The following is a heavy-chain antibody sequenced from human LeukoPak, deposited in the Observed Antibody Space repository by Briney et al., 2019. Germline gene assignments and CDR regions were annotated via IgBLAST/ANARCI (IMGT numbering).Heavy chain of an antibody. Sequence: GGSLRLSCAASGFTFSSYAMPWVRQAPGKGLEWVAVISYDGSNKYYADSVKGRFTISRGNSKNTLYLQMNSLRAEDTAVYYCARDGFYCSSTSTCYYYYMDVWGKGTTVTVSS. V-gene: IGHV3-30*01. D-gene: IGHD2-2*01. CDR2: ISYDGSNK. CDR3: ARDGFYCSSTSTCYYYYMDV. CDR1: GFTFSSYA. J-gene: IGHJ6*03.